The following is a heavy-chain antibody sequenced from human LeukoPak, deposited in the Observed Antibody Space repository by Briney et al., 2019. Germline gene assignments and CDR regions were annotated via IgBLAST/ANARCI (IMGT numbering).Heavy chain of an antibody. V-gene: IGHV4-59*01. D-gene: IGHD1-26*01. J-gene: IGHJ4*02. CDR1: GGSISSYY. CDR3: ARSGSYYGDFDY. CDR2: IYYSGST. Sequence: SETLSLTCTVSGGSISSYYWSWIRQPPGKGLEWIGYIYYSGSTNYNPSLKSRVTISVDTSKNQFSLKLSSVTAADTAVYYCARSGSYYGDFDYWGQGTLVTVSS.